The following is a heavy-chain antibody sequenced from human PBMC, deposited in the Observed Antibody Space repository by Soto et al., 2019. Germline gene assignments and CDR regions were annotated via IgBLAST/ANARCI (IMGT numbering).Heavy chain of an antibody. Sequence: GGSLRLSCAASGFTFSSYAMSWVRQAPGKGLEWVSAISGSGGSTYYADSVEGRFTISRDNSKNTLYLQMNSLRAEDTAVYYCAKVYRGLLPESSFDYWGQGTLVTVSS. CDR1: GFTFSSYA. CDR3: AKVYRGLLPESSFDY. D-gene: IGHD1-26*01. J-gene: IGHJ4*02. V-gene: IGHV3-23*01. CDR2: ISGSGGST.